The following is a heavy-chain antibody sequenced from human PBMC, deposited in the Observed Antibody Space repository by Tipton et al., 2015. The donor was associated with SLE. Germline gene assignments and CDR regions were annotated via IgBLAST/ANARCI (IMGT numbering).Heavy chain of an antibody. CDR3: ARDGGQRVISGTYDFYYYGLDV. CDR1: DGSLSGYY. V-gene: IGHV4-34*01. J-gene: IGHJ6*02. Sequence: TLSLTCTVFDGSLSGYYWAWLRQSPGTGLEWFGEISHDGGANYNPSLESRGTISLETSKNQFSLKLTSVTAADTAVYYCARDGGQRVISGTYDFYYYGLDVWGQGTTVTVSS. CDR2: ISHDGGA. D-gene: IGHD6-13*01.